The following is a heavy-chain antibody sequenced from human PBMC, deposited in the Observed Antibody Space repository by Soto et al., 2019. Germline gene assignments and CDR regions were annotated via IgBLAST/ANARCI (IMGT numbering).Heavy chain of an antibody. V-gene: IGHV3-23*01. CDR3: AKDPDRYDYVWGTYRYIDH. CDR2: ISTSGGRP. Sequence: LRLSCTASGITFSNYAMIWVRQAPRKVLEWVSSISTSGGRPYYADSVKGRFTISRDNSKNTLYLQMNSLRVEDTAVYYCAKDPDRYDYVWGTYRYIDHWGQGTLVTVSS. D-gene: IGHD3-16*02. J-gene: IGHJ4*02. CDR1: GITFSNYA.